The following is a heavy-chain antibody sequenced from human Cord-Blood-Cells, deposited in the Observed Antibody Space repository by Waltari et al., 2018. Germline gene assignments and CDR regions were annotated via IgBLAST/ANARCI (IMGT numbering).Heavy chain of an antibody. Sequence: QVQLVQSGAEVKKPGASVKVSCKASGYTFTGYYMHWVRQAPGQGREWMGWINPNSGGTNYAQEFQGWVTMTRDTSISTAYMELSRLRSDDTAVYYCARSHYGSGSDTAFDIWGQGTMVTVSS. CDR3: ARSHYGSGSDTAFDI. V-gene: IGHV1-2*04. CDR2: INPNSGGT. CDR1: GYTFTGYY. D-gene: IGHD3-10*01. J-gene: IGHJ3*02.